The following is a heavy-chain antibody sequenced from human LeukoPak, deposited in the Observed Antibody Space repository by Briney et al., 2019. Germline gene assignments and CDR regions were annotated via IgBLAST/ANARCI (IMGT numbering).Heavy chain of an antibody. CDR2: ISDDGTNT. CDR1: GFIFSNFA. Sequence: GGSLRLSCVASGFIFSNFAIHWVRQAPGKGLQWVGVISDDGTNTYYADSVKGRFAISRDRSKNTVYLQMNSLRAEDTARYYCARDQFDGDTFDIWGQGTMVTVSS. CDR3: ARDQFDGDTFDI. V-gene: IGHV3-30*09. D-gene: IGHD5-24*01. J-gene: IGHJ3*02.